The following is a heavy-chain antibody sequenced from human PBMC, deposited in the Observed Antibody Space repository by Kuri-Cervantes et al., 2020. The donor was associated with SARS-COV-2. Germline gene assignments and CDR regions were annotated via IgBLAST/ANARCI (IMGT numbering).Heavy chain of an antibody. CDR1: GYTFINYG. Sequence: ASVKVSCKASGYTFINYGLSWVRQAPGQGLEWMGWMNPNSGNTGYAQKFQGRVTMTRNTSISTAYMELSSLRSEDTAVYYCARAYSSSWYERWFDPWGQGTLVTVSS. J-gene: IGHJ5*02. D-gene: IGHD6-13*01. CDR3: ARAYSSSWYERWFDP. CDR2: MNPNSGNT. V-gene: IGHV1-8*02.